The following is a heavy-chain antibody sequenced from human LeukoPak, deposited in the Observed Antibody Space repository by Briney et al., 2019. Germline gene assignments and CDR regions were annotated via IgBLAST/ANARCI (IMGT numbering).Heavy chain of an antibody. CDR3: ARHPNRGYYPDY. Sequence: SETLSLTCTVSGGSISSYYWSWLRQPAGTGLEWIGRIYTSGSTNYNPSLKSRVTMSVDTSKNQFSLKLSSVTAADTAVYYCARHPNRGYYPDYWGQGTLVTVSS. CDR2: IYTSGST. D-gene: IGHD3-22*01. J-gene: IGHJ4*02. CDR1: GGSISSYY. V-gene: IGHV4-4*07.